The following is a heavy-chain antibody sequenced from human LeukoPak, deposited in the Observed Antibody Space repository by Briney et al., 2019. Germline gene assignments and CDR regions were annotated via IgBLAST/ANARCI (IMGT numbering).Heavy chain of an antibody. V-gene: IGHV1-8*03. D-gene: IGHD6-13*01. CDR3: ARVGGSSSWYRRGAFDI. Sequence: ASVTVSCKASGYTFTSYDINWVRQATGQGLEWMGWMNPNSGNTGYAQKFQGRVTITRNTSISTAYMELSSLRSEDTAVYYCARVGGSSSWYRRGAFDIWGQGTMVTVSS. CDR2: MNPNSGNT. J-gene: IGHJ3*02. CDR1: GYTFTSYD.